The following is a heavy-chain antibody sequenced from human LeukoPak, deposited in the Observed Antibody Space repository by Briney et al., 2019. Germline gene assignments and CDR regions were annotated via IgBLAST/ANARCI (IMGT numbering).Heavy chain of an antibody. CDR3: ASDLHCSSTSCYRSYGMDV. J-gene: IGHJ6*02. V-gene: IGHV4-59*01. CDR2: IYYSGST. CDR1: GGSISSYY. D-gene: IGHD2-2*01. Sequence: SETLSLTCTVSGGSISSYYWSWIRQPPGKGLEWIGYIYYSGSTNYNPSLKSRVTISEDTSKNQFSLKLSSVTAADTAVYYCASDLHCSSTSCYRSYGMDVWGQGTTVTVSS.